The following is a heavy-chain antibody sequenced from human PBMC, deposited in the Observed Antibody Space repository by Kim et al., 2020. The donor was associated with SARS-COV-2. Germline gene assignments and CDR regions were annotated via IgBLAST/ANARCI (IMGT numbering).Heavy chain of an antibody. V-gene: IGHV1-69*13. Sequence: SVKVSCKASGGTFSSYAISWVRQAPGQGLEWMGGIIPIFGTANYAQKFQGRVTITADESTSTAYMELSSLRSEDTAVYYCARGGPAADLKVVTPTLYYYYGMDVWGQGTTVTVSS. J-gene: IGHJ6*02. CDR1: GGTFSSYA. D-gene: IGHD6-13*01. CDR2: IIPIFGTA. CDR3: ARGGPAADLKVVTPTLYYYYGMDV.